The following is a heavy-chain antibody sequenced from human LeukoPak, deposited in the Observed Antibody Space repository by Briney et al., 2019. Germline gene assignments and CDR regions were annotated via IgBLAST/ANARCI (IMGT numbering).Heavy chain of an antibody. V-gene: IGHV1-18*01. CDR2: ISAYNGNT. Sequence: ASVKVSYKASGYTFTSYGISWVRQAPGQGLEWMGWISAYNGNTHYAQKPQGRVTMTTDTSTSTAYMELRSLRSDDTAVYYCARYGDPRHFDYWGQGTLVTVSS. J-gene: IGHJ4*02. D-gene: IGHD4-17*01. CDR3: ARYGDPRHFDY. CDR1: GYTFTSYG.